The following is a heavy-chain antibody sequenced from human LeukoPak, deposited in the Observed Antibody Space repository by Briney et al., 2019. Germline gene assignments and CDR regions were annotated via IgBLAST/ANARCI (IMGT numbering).Heavy chain of an antibody. CDR1: GYTFTSYD. CDR3: ARGTRYCSSSSSCYRGGNYSYYMDV. J-gene: IGHJ6*03. V-gene: IGHV1-8*01. CDR2: MNPNSGNT. D-gene: IGHD2-2*02. Sequence: ASVKASCKASGYTFTSYDINWVRQATGQGLEWMGWMNPNSGNTGYAQKFQGRVTITRDTSISTAYMELSSLRSEDTAVYYCARGTRYCSSSSSCYRGGNYSYYMDVWGKGTTVTVSS.